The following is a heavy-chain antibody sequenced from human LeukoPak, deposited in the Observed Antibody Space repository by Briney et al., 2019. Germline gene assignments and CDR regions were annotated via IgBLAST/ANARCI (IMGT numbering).Heavy chain of an antibody. D-gene: IGHD3-10*01. CDR2: IWYDRSRK. Sequence: GRSLRLSCAASGFTFSGYGMHWVRQAPGKGLEWVALIWYDRSRKYYANSVKGRFTISRDNAKKTLYLQMDSLRDEDTAVYYCARSDYGTGRYAFYFDYWGQGTQVTVSS. V-gene: IGHV3-33*01. CDR3: ARSDYGTGRYAFYFDY. CDR1: GFTFSGYG. J-gene: IGHJ4*02.